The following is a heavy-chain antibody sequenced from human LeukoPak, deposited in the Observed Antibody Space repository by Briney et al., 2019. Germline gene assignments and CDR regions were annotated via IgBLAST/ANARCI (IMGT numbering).Heavy chain of an antibody. V-gene: IGHV4-31*03. J-gene: IGHJ4*02. CDR2: IYYTGSS. CDR1: GGSISSGGSY. D-gene: IGHD3-22*01. Sequence: SQTLSLTCTVSGGSISSGGSYWNWIGHHPGKGLEWIGYIYYTGSSHYNPALKSRVTLSVDTSENQFSLRLSSVTAADTAVYYCARGYYDSSGYSAVDYWGQGTLVTVSS. CDR3: ARGYYDSSGYSAVDY.